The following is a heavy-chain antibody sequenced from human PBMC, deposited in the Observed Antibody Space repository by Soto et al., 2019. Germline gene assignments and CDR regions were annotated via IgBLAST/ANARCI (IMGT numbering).Heavy chain of an antibody. J-gene: IGHJ6*02. CDR3: ARDSEGGGNSPYYYYGMDV. CDR2: IYYSGST. Sequence: SETLSLTCTVSGGSISSYYWSWIRQPPGKGLEWIGYIYYSGSTNYNPSLKSRVTISVDTSKNQFSLKLSSVTAADTAVYYCARDSEGGGNSPYYYYGMDVWGQGTTVTVSS. CDR1: GGSISSYY. V-gene: IGHV4-59*01. D-gene: IGHD2-21*02.